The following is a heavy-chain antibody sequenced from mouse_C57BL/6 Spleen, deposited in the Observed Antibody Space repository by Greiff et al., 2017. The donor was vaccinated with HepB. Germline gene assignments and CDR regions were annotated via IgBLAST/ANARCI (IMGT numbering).Heavy chain of an antibody. V-gene: IGHV5-4*01. CDR3: ARDHTIGYYFDY. D-gene: IGHD2-14*01. CDR1: GFTFSSYA. J-gene: IGHJ2*01. Sequence: EVKVEESGGGLVKPGGSLKLSCAASGFTFSSYAMSWVRQTPEKRLEWVATISDGGSYTYYPDNVKGRFTISRDNAKNNLYLQMSHLKSEDTAMYYCARDHTIGYYFDYWGQGTTLTVSS. CDR2: ISDGGSYT.